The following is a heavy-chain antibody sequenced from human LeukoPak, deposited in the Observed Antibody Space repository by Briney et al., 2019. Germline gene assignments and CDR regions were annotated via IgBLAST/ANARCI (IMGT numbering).Heavy chain of an antibody. CDR3: ARDRTYYGSGSQYFDY. CDR1: GYTFTSYG. CDR2: ISAYNGNT. J-gene: IGHJ4*02. V-gene: IGHV1-18*01. Sequence: ASVKVSCKASGYTFTSYGISWVRQAPGQGLEWMGWISAYNGNTNYAQKLQGRVTMTTDTSTSTAYMELRSLRSDDTAVYYCARDRTYYGSGSQYFDYWGQGTRVTVSS. D-gene: IGHD3-10*01.